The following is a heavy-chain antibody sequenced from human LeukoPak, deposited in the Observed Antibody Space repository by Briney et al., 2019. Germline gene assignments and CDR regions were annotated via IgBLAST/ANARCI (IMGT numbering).Heavy chain of an antibody. J-gene: IGHJ4*02. V-gene: IGHV4-61*01. CDR3: ARERIVGAMTYYFDY. D-gene: IGHD1-26*01. CDR1: GVSVSSGSYY. Sequence: SETLSLTCTVSGVSVSSGSYYWSWIRQPPGKGLEWIGYIYYSGSTNYNPSLKSRVTISVDTSKNQFSLKLSSVTAADTAVYYCARERIVGAMTYYFDYWGQGTLVTVSS. CDR2: IYYSGST.